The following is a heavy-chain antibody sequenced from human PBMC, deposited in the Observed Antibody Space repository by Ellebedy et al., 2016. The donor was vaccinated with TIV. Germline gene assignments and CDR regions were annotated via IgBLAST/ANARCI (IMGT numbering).Heavy chain of an antibody. V-gene: IGHV4-34*01. D-gene: IGHD2-8*01. CDR3: ARGRGRYCTNGVCPWGRHWFDP. CDR1: GGSFSGYY. CDR2: INHSGST. Sequence: SETLSPTXAVHGGSFSGYYWSWIRQPPAKGLEWIGEINHSGSTNYNPSLKSRVTISVDTSKNQFSLKLSSVTAADTAVYYCARGRGRYCTNGVCPWGRHWFDPWGQGTLVTVSS. J-gene: IGHJ5*02.